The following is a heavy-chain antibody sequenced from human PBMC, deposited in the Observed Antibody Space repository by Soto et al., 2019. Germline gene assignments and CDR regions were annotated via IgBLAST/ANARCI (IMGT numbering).Heavy chain of an antibody. CDR1: GGTFSDYA. J-gene: IGHJ6*02. Sequence: QVQLVQSGAEVRKSGSSVKVSCKAAGGTFSDYALSWVQQAPGQGLEWMGGIIPMFATTNYAQKFQGRVTITADDYATTAHMELSSLKSEDTAVYYCARGRGIGFSSTWNIYWYYNMDVWGQGTTVTVSS. V-gene: IGHV1-69*01. CDR2: IIPMFATT. D-gene: IGHD6-13*01. CDR3: ARGRGIGFSSTWNIYWYYNMDV.